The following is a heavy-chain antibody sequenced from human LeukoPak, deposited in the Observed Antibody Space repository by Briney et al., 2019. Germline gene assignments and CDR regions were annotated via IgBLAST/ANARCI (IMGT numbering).Heavy chain of an antibody. Sequence: GGSLRLSCAASGFTFSSYTMNWVRQAPGKGLEWVSYISSSSGTIYYADSVKGRFTTSRDNAKNSLYLQMNSLRDEDTAVYYCARGYSSGFDYWGQGTLVTVSS. CDR3: ARGYSSGFDY. D-gene: IGHD6-19*01. CDR2: ISSSSGTI. V-gene: IGHV3-48*02. CDR1: GFTFSSYT. J-gene: IGHJ4*02.